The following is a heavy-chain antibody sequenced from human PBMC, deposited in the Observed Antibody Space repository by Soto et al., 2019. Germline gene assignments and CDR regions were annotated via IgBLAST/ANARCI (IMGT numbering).Heavy chain of an antibody. Sequence: WGSLRHCYAASGCIFSNACRNCVRQAPGKGLEWVAVIWYDGSNKYYADSVKGRFTISRDNSKNTLYLQMNSLRAEDTAVYYCAREQYCIGGSCYHLGAWGQGSMVTVSS. D-gene: IGHD2-15*01. CDR3: AREQYCIGGSCYHLGA. CDR1: GCIFSNAC. V-gene: IGHV3-33*08. J-gene: IGHJ3*01. CDR2: IWYDGSNK.